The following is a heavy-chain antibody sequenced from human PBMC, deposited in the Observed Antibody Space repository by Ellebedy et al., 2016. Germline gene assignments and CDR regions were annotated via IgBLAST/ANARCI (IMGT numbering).Heavy chain of an antibody. J-gene: IGHJ5*01. CDR3: ARENIAASGSRWFDP. V-gene: IGHV4-30-2*01. CDR1: GGSLSSDAYS. CDR2: IYHGGST. D-gene: IGHD6-13*01. Sequence: SETLSLXCGVSGGSLSSDAYSWTWIRQPPGKGLEWIGYIYHGGSTHYSPSLKSRVTMSVDRSKNQFSLTVTSVTAADTAVYFCARENIAASGSRWFDPWGQGILVTVSS.